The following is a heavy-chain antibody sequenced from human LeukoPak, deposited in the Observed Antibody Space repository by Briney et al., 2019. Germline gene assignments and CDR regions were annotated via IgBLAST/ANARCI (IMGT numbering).Heavy chain of an antibody. Sequence: PSETLSLTCTVSGGSISSSSYYWSWIRQPPGKGLEWIGYIYYSGSTNYNPSLKSRVTISVDTSKNQFSLKLSSVTAADTAVYYCARLRYYYDSSGYSHVLDYWGQGTLVTVSS. D-gene: IGHD3-22*01. CDR2: IYYSGST. V-gene: IGHV4-61*01. CDR1: GGSISSSSYY. CDR3: ARLRYYYDSSGYSHVLDY. J-gene: IGHJ4*02.